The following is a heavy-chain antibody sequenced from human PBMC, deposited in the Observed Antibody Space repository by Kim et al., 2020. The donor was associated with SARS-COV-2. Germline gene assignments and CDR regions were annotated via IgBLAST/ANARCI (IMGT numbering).Heavy chain of an antibody. Sequence: GGSLRLSCVASGFTFTNYWMSWVRQAPGKGLEWVANIKEDGSEKYYVDSVKGRFTISRDNAKNSLYLQMNSLRAEDTAVYYCARDNFAGGGSTFDPWGQGTLVTVSS. J-gene: IGHJ5*02. CDR2: IKEDGSEK. V-gene: IGHV3-7*03. D-gene: IGHD2-15*01. CDR1: GFTFTNYW. CDR3: ARDNFAGGGSTFDP.